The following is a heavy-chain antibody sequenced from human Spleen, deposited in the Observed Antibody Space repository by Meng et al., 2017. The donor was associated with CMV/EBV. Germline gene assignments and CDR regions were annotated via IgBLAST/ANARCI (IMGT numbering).Heavy chain of an antibody. Sequence: SETLSLTCTVSGGSISSGGYYWTWIRQHPGKGLEWIGYIYYSGSTYYNPSLKSRVTISVDTSKNQFSLKLSSVTAADTAVYYCAREKASVNDCWGQGTLVTVSS. J-gene: IGHJ4*02. D-gene: IGHD4-17*01. CDR2: IYYSGST. CDR1: GGSISSGGYY. V-gene: IGHV4-31*03. CDR3: AREKASVNDC.